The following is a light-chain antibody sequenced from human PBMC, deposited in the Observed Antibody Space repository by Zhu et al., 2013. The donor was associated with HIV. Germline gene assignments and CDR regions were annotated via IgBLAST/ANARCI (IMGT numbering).Light chain of an antibody. V-gene: IGKV1-5*01. J-gene: IGKJ2*01. CDR1: QSISNS. Sequence: DIQMTQSPSTLSASVGDRVTITCRASQSISNSLAWYQQKPGKAPKLLIYDASSLETGVPSRFSGSGSGTDFTLTVSSLQPDDFATYYCQHYYSYSPYTFGQGTKLEIK. CDR2: DAS. CDR3: QHYYSYSPYT.